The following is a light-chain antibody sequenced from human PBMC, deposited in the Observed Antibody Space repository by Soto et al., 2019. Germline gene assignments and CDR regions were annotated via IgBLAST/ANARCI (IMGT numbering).Light chain of an antibody. V-gene: IGKV1-27*01. CDR1: QDFANY. CDR3: QKYNGALFT. J-gene: IGKJ3*01. CDR2: AAS. Sequence: DIQMTQSPSALSASVGYRVTITCQASQDFANYLAWYQQKPGKVHKLMIYAASTFEPEVPSRFSGRGFGTAFILSFTSRQPGEFAAYYYQKYNGALFTFGPGTKVDIK.